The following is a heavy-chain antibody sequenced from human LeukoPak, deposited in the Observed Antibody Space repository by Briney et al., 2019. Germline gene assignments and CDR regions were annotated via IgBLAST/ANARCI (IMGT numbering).Heavy chain of an antibody. D-gene: IGHD1-26*01. CDR2: INSDGSST. CDR1: GFTFSSYW. Sequence: GGSLRLSCAASGFTFSSYWMHWVRQAPGKGLVWVSRINSDGSSTSCADSVKGRFTISRDNAKNTLYLQMNSLRAEDTAVYYCARVGATTPRFDYWGQGTLVTVSS. CDR3: ARVGATTPRFDY. V-gene: IGHV3-74*01. J-gene: IGHJ4*02.